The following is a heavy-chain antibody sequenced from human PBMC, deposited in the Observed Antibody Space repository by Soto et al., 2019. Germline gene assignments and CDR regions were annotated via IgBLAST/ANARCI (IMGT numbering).Heavy chain of an antibody. J-gene: IGHJ3*02. D-gene: IGHD3-22*01. CDR1: GGSISSYY. CDR2: IYYSGST. CDR3: ARMVTMIETGAFDI. V-gene: IGHV4-59*08. Sequence: SETLSLTCTVSGGSISSYYWSWIRQPPGKGLEWIGYIYYSGSTNYNPSLKSRVTISVDTSKNQFSLKLSSVTAADTAGYYCARMVTMIETGAFDIWGQGTMVT.